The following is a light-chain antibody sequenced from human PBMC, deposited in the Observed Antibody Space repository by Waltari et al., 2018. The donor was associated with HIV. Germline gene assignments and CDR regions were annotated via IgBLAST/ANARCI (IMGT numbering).Light chain of an antibody. CDR3: QQSYRTPFT. J-gene: IGKJ2*01. CDR2: TAS. V-gene: IGKV1-39*01. CDR1: QSITNF. Sequence: DIQMTQSPSSLSASVGDSVTITCRASQSITNFLNWYQQKPGKAPNLLIYTASSLQSGVPSRFSGSGSGTDFTLTISSLQYEDFATYYCQQSYRTPFTFGPGTKLEIK.